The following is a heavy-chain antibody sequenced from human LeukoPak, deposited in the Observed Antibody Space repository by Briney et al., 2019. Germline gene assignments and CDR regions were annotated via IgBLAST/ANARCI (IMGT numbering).Heavy chain of an antibody. J-gene: IGHJ4*02. Sequence: GGSLRLSCAASGFTFSSYAMSWVRQAPGKGLEWVSAISGSGDSTYYSDSVKGRFTISRDNSKNTLYVQMNSLRAEDTAVYYCAKGLNYGDYDNWGQGTLVTVSS. V-gene: IGHV3-23*01. CDR1: GFTFSSYA. CDR2: ISGSGDST. CDR3: AKGLNYGDYDN. D-gene: IGHD4-17*01.